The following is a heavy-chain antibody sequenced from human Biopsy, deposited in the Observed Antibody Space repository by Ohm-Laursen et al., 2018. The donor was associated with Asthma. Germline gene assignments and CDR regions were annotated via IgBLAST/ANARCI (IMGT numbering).Heavy chain of an antibody. Sequence: SVKVSCKVSGYTFTSYYIHWVRQAPGQGLEWMGIFNPNSGGTNYAQKFQGRVTMTRDTSISTAYMELSRLRSDDTAVYYCAREGITGTTAWFDPWGQGTLVTVSS. CDR2: FNPNSGGT. CDR3: AREGITGTTAWFDP. J-gene: IGHJ5*02. CDR1: GYTFTSYY. V-gene: IGHV1-2*02. D-gene: IGHD1-7*01.